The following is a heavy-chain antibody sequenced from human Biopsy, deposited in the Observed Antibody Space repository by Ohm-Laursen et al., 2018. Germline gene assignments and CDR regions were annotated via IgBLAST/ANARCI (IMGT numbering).Heavy chain of an antibody. CDR3: ARDRDRRGWFDP. Sequence: SLRLSCAASGFTFSDHSLSWIRQAPGKGLEWIADISSTSKTISYADSVKGRFTISRDNARESIYLQMSTLRAADTAVYYCARDRDRRGWFDPWGQGTPVTVSS. D-gene: IGHD1-14*01. CDR1: GFTFSDHS. J-gene: IGHJ5*02. CDR2: ISSTSKTI. V-gene: IGHV3-11*01.